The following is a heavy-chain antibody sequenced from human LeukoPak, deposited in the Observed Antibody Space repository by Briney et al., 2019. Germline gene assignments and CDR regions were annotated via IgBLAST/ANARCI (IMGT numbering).Heavy chain of an antibody. CDR3: ATVLSFDTNFYSYF. V-gene: IGHV1-24*01. CDR2: FDPENGET. J-gene: IGHJ4*02. D-gene: IGHD2/OR15-2a*01. CDR1: GYTLTQLV. Sequence: ASVKVSCKVSGYTLTQLVIHWVRQTPGEGLEWMGGFDPENGETVYAQKFQGRVTMTEDTSTDTAYMELSSLRSEDTAIYYCATVLSFDTNFYSYFWGQGTLVTVSS.